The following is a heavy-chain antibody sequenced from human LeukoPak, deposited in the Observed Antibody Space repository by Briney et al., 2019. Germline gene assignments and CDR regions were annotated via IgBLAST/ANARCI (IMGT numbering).Heavy chain of an antibody. V-gene: IGHV4-39*07. CDR3: ARLSITMIVSY. CDR2: IYYSGST. J-gene: IGHJ4*02. CDR1: GGSISSSSYY. Sequence: PSETLSLTCTVSGGSISSSSYYWGWIRQPPGKGLEWIGSIYYSGSTYYNPSLKSRVTISVDTSKNQFSLKLSPVTAADTAVYYCARLSITMIVSYWGQGTLVTVSS. D-gene: IGHD3-22*01.